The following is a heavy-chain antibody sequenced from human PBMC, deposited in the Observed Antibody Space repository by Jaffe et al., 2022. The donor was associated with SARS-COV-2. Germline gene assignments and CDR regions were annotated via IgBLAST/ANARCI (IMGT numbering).Heavy chain of an antibody. V-gene: IGHV3-30*04. D-gene: IGHD3-10*01. CDR3: ARDYYGSGDALLRFDP. CDR1: GFTFSSYA. J-gene: IGHJ5*02. CDR2: ISYDGSNK. Sequence: QVQLVESGGGVVQPGRSLRLSCAASGFTFSSYAMHWVRQAPGKGLEWVAVISYDGSNKYYADSVKGRFTISRDNSKNTLYLQMNSLRAEDTAVYYCARDYYGSGDALLRFDPWGQGTLVTVSS.